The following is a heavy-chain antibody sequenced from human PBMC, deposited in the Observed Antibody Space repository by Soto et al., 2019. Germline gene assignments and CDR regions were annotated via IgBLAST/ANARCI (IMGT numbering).Heavy chain of an antibody. Sequence: PSETLSLTCTVSGGSISSGDYYWSWIRQPPGKGLEWIGYIYYSGSTYYNPSLKSRVTISVDTSKNQFSLKLSSVTAADTAVYYCARSVSCSGGSCYSSYYYYGMDVWGQGTTVTVSS. V-gene: IGHV4-30-4*01. CDR1: GGSISSGDYY. CDR3: ARSVSCSGGSCYSSYYYYGMDV. CDR2: IYYSGST. D-gene: IGHD2-15*01. J-gene: IGHJ6*02.